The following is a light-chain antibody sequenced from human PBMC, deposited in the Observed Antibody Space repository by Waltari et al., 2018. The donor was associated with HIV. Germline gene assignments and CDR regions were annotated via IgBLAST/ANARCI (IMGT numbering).Light chain of an antibody. CDR3: QSYYSSLRVGV. Sequence: QSVLTPPPSVSGAPGQRVTISCTGGSSNIGAGYDVHRDQQFPGTAPKLIIYDNRKRPLGIPRLCCGSNCGTAASLAITGVQDEDEDDYYCQSYYSSLRVGVFGGGTKLTVL. CDR2: DNR. V-gene: IGLV1-40*01. CDR1: SSNIGAGYD. J-gene: IGLJ3*02.